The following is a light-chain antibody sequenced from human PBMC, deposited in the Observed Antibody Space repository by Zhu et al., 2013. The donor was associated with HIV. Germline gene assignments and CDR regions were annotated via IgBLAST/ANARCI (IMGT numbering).Light chain of an antibody. Sequence: AIQLTQSPSSLSASVGDRVTITCRASQGISSALAWYQKKPGKAPKLLIYAASRLESGVPSRFSGSGSGTDFTLTISSLQPEDFATYYCQHYRGYPLTFGGGTKVEI. J-gene: IGKJ4*01. CDR1: QGISSA. CDR2: AAS. V-gene: IGKV1-13*02. CDR3: QHYRGYPLT.